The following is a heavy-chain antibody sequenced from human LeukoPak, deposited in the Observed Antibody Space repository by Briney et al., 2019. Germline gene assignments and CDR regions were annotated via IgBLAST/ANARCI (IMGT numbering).Heavy chain of an antibody. CDR2: TNSDGSNI. CDR3: ARGVALAKSTRHYLYGLDV. J-gene: IGHJ6*02. V-gene: IGHV3-74*03. CDR1: GFISSDYG. Sequence: PGGSLRLSCAATGFISSDYGMHWVRQAPGQGLVWVARTNSDGSNIQYADSVKGRFTISRDNAKNTLSLQMDGLRFEDAAVYYCARGVALAKSTRHYLYGLDVWGQGTTVAVSS. D-gene: IGHD5-24*01.